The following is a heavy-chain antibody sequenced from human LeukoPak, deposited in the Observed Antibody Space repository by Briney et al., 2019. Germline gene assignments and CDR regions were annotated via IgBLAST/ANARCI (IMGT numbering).Heavy chain of an antibody. D-gene: IGHD2-8*01. CDR1: GGSISSYY. CDR3: ARTTRYCTNGVCYIDSYYYGMDV. V-gene: IGHV4-59*01. CDR2: IYYSGST. Sequence: SETLSLTCTVSGGSISSYYWSWIRQPPGKGLEWVGYIYYSGSTNYNPSLKSRVTISVATSKNQFSLKLSSVTAADTAVYYCARTTRYCTNGVCYIDSYYYGMDVWGQGTTVTVSS. J-gene: IGHJ6*02.